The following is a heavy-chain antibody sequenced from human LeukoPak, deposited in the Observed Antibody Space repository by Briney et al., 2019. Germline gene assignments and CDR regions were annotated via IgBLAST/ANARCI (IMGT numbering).Heavy chain of an antibody. D-gene: IGHD6-19*01. J-gene: IGHJ5*01. CDR2: INANSGTT. CDR1: GFAFSVCA. Sequence: GGSLRLSCAASGFAFSVCAMSWLRQPPGKGLEWVSTINANSGTTSYTASVRGRFSISRDNSKNTLYLQLNTLRADDTATYYCAKPISGGLAVTADWFHPWGQGTLVVVSS. V-gene: IGHV3-23*01. CDR3: AKPISGGLAVTADWFHP.